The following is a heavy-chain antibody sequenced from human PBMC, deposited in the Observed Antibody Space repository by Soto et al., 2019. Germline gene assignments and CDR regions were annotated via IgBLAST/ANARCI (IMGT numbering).Heavy chain of an antibody. CDR2: ISGSGGST. CDR3: AKVSGSSGYYDY. D-gene: IGHD3-22*01. Sequence: GRSMRHPWAALEFTCSSYAMRWVRQAPGKGLEWVSAISGSGGSTYYADSVKGRFTISRDNSKNTLYLQMNSLRAEDTAVYYCAKVSGSSGYYDYWGQGTLVTVSS. J-gene: IGHJ4*02. V-gene: IGHV3-23*01. CDR1: EFTCSSYA.